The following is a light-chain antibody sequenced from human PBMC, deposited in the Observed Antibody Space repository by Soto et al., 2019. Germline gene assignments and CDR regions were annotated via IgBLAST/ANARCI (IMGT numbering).Light chain of an antibody. CDR2: TAS. Sequence: DIQMTQSPSSVSASVGDRVIISCRASQDIDRWLAWFQHKPGKAPKLLISTASSLQSGVPSRFSGSGSGTDFTLTIASLQFEDFATYYCLQSDTFPHTFGVGTKLEIK. V-gene: IGKV1D-12*01. CDR1: QDIDRW. J-gene: IGKJ2*01. CDR3: LQSDTFPHT.